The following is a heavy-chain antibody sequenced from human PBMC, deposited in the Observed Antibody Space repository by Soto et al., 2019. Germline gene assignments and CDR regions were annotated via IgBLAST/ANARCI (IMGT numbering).Heavy chain of an antibody. CDR1: GGTFSSYA. CDR2: IIPIFGTA. V-gene: IGHV1-69*01. D-gene: IGHD3-22*01. CDR3: ARNYDSSGYHYYYGMDV. J-gene: IGHJ6*02. Sequence: QVQLVQSGAEVKKPGSSVKVSCKASGGTFSSYAISWVRQAPGQGLAWMGWIIPIFGTANYAQKFQGRVTITADESTGTAYMELSSLSSEDTAVYYCARNYDSSGYHYYYGMDVWGQGTTVTVSS.